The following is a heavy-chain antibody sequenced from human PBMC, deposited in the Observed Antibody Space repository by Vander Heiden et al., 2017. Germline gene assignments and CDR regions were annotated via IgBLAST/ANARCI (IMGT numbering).Heavy chain of an antibody. D-gene: IGHD2-15*01. V-gene: IGHV3-73*02. Sequence: EVQLVESGGFLVQPGGSLKLSCAASGFTFSGSAMHWVRQASGKGLEWVGRIGSKANSYATAYAASVKGRFTISRDDSKNTAYLQMNSLKTEDTAVYYCTRPFLYCSGGSCYGMDVWGQGTTVTVSS. CDR2: IGSKANSYAT. CDR3: TRPFLYCSGGSCYGMDV. J-gene: IGHJ6*02. CDR1: GFTFSGSA.